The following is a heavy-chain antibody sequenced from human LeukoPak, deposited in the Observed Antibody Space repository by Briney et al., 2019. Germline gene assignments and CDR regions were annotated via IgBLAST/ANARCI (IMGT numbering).Heavy chain of an antibody. V-gene: IGHV3-7*01. CDR1: GFTFSSSW. D-gene: IGHD3-22*01. CDR3: ARDLYRIVVVPHYFDY. CDR2: IQQDGSDK. J-gene: IGHJ4*02. Sequence: GGSLRLSCAASGFTFSSSWMSWVRQAPGKGLEWVANIQQDGSDKYYVDSVKGRFTISRDNAKNPLYLQMNSLRAEDTAVYYCARDLYRIVVVPHYFDYWGQGTLVTVSS.